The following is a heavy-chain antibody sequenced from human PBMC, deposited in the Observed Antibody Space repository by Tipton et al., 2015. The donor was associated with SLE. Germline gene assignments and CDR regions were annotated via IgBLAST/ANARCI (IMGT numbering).Heavy chain of an antibody. CDR1: GGSISSGGYY. Sequence: LRLSCTVSGGSISSGGYYWSWIRQPAGKGLEWIGRIYTSGSTNYNPSLKSRVTMSVDTSKNQFSLKLSSVTAADTAVYYCARDSGDSSSWYLDYWGQGTLVTVSS. CDR3: ARDSGDSSSWYLDY. CDR2: IYTSGST. V-gene: IGHV4-61*02. J-gene: IGHJ4*02. D-gene: IGHD6-13*01.